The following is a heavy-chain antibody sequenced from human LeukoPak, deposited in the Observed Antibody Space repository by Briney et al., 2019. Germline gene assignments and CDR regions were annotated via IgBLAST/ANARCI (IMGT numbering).Heavy chain of an antibody. CDR3: ARDYRAYCGGDCYPATFDY. CDR2: ISSSSSTI. D-gene: IGHD2-21*02. CDR1: GFTFSSYS. V-gene: IGHV3-48*01. Sequence: PGGSLRLSCAASGFTFSSYSMNWVRQAPGKGLEWVSYISSSSSTIYYADSVKGRFTISRDNAKNSLYLQMNSLRAEDTAVYYCARDYRAYCGGDCYPATFDYWGQGTLVTVSS. J-gene: IGHJ4*02.